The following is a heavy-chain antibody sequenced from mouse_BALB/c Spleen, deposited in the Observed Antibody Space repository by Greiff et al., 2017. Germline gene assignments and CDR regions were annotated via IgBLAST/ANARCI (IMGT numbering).Heavy chain of an antibody. D-gene: IGHD2-1*01. J-gene: IGHJ4*01. Sequence: EVKVEESGPSLVKPSQTLSLTCSITGDSITSCYWNWVRKFPGNKLEYMGYISYSGSTYYNPSLKSRISITRDTSKNQYYLQLNSVTTEDTATYYCARRGNYVLYAMDYWGQGTSVTVSS. CDR1: GDSITSCY. CDR3: ARRGNYVLYAMDY. CDR2: ISYSGST. V-gene: IGHV3-8*02.